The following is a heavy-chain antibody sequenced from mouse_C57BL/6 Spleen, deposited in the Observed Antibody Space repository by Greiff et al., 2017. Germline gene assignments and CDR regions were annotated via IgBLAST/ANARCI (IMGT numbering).Heavy chain of an antibody. CDR1: GFNIKDDY. CDR3: TPYGNYGYFDV. V-gene: IGHV14-4*01. D-gene: IGHD2-1*01. CDR2: IDPENGDT. J-gene: IGHJ1*03. Sequence: EVQLVESGAELVRPGASVKLSCTASGFNIKDDYMHWVKQRPEQGLEWIGWIDPENGDTEYASKFQGKATITADTSSNTAYLQLSSLTSEDTAVYYCTPYGNYGYFDVWGTGTTVTVSS.